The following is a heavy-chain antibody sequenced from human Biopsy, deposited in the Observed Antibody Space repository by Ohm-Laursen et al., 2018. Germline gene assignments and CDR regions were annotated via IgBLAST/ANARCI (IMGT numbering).Heavy chain of an antibody. Sequence: GTLSLTWAVYGESFNGYYWSWIRQTPGKGLEWIGEINHSGRTNYNPSLKSRVTISVDTSKNQFSLKVRSVTAADTAVYYCVRGVDYYDPYHYYALDVWGQGTTVTVSS. CDR2: INHSGRT. D-gene: IGHD3-22*01. CDR3: VRGVDYYDPYHYYALDV. J-gene: IGHJ6*02. CDR1: GESFNGYY. V-gene: IGHV4-34*01.